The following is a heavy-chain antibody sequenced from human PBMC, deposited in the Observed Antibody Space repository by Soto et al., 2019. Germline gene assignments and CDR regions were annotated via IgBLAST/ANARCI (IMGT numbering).Heavy chain of an antibody. J-gene: IGHJ4*02. Sequence: EVQLLESGGGLVQPGGSLRLSCAASGFTFTSHAMTWVRQAPGKGLEWVSVMSGSGDNTYSADSVRGRFTISRDNSKNTLDLQMNSLRVEDTAVYYCAKSGGRSRLGDYFDSWGQGTLVTVSS. CDR3: AKSGGRSRLGDYFDS. CDR2: MSGSGDNT. CDR1: GFTFTSHA. D-gene: IGHD2-15*01. V-gene: IGHV3-23*01.